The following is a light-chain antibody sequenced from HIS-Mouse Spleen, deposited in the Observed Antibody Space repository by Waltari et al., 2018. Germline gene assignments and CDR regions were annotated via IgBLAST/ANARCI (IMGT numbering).Light chain of an antibody. CDR2: EDR. J-gene: IGLJ2*01. CDR1: ALPKKY. CDR3: YSTDSSGNHRV. V-gene: IGLV3-10*01. Sequence: SYELTQPPSVSVSPGQTARITCSGDALPKKYAYWYQQKSGQAPVLVIYEDRKRPSGIPESVSGSSSGQMATLTISGAQVEDEADYYWYSTDSSGNHRVFGGGTKLTVL.